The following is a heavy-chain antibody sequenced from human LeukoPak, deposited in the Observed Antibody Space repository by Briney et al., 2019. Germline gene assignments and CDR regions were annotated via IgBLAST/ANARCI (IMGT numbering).Heavy chain of an antibody. Sequence: ASVKVSCKASGYTFTGYYMHWVRQAPGQGLEWMGWINPNSGGTNYAQKFQGRVTMTRDTSISTAYMELRSLRSDDTAVYYCARDSDIVVVPAAINYFDYWGQGTLVTVSS. CDR1: GYTFTGYY. V-gene: IGHV1-2*02. D-gene: IGHD2-2*01. CDR3: ARDSDIVVVPAAINYFDY. J-gene: IGHJ4*02. CDR2: INPNSGGT.